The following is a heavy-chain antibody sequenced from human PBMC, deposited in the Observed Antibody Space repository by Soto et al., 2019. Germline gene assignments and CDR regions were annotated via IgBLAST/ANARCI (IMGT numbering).Heavy chain of an antibody. CDR2: IKKDGSEK. CDR1: GFTFTTCW. CDR3: ASRPCEVNYYGVFDY. D-gene: IGHD3-22*01. V-gene: IGHV3-7*03. Sequence: EVQLVESGGGLVQPGGSLRLSCEASGFTFTTCWMTWVRQAPGKGLEWVANIKKDGSEKFYVDSVKGRFTISRDNAKNTLLLQMNSLRAEETALYYCASRPCEVNYYGVFDYWGQGGLVTVSS. J-gene: IGHJ4*02.